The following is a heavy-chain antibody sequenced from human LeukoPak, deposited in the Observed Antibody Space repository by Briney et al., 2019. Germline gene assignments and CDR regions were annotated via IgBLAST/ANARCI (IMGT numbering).Heavy chain of an antibody. D-gene: IGHD3-10*01. J-gene: IGHJ4*02. V-gene: IGHV3-30*18. CDR2: ISYDGTTK. CDR1: GFTFRTYG. CDR3: AKGVETSTTGELPYYLDY. Sequence: GGSLRLSCGVSGFTFRTYGMHWVRQAPGKGLEWVSIISYDGTTKDYTDSVKGRFTISRDNSKNTLYLQMTSLRTEDTAVYYCAKGVETSTTGELPYYLDYWGQGTLVTVSS.